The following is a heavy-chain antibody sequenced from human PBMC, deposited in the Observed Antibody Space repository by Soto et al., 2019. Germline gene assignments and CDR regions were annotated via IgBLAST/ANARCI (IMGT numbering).Heavy chain of an antibody. CDR2: VYYSGST. V-gene: IGHV4-59*01. CDR1: GGSISSYY. D-gene: IGHD6-19*01. Sequence: QVQLQESGPGLVKPSETLSLTCTVSGGSISSYYWSWIRQPPGKGLEWIASVYYSGSTNYNPSLKSRVTISMGTSKNQYSLKMSSVTAADTAVYYFASSSGWYYFDYWGQGTPVIVSS. J-gene: IGHJ4*02. CDR3: ASSSGWYYFDY.